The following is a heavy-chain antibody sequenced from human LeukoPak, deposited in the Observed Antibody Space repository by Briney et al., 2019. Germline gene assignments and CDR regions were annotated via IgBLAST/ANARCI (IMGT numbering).Heavy chain of an antibody. Sequence: SETLSLTCAVYGGSFSGYYWSWIRQPPGKGLEWIGEINHSGSTNYNPSLKSRVTISVDTSKNQFSLKLSSVTAADTAVYYCARPGKYGKDAFDIWGQGTMVTVSS. J-gene: IGHJ3*02. D-gene: IGHD4-17*01. CDR2: INHSGST. V-gene: IGHV4-34*01. CDR3: ARPGKYGKDAFDI. CDR1: GGSFSGYY.